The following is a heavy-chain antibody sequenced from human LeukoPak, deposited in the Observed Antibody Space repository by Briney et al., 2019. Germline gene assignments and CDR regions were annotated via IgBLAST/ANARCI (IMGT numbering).Heavy chain of an antibody. D-gene: IGHD6-13*01. J-gene: IGHJ4*02. CDR1: GGSISSSNW. V-gene: IGHV4-4*02. Sequence: PSGTLSLTCAVSGGSISSSNWWSWVRQPPGKGLEWIGEINHSGSTNYNPSLKSRVTISVDKSKNQFSLRLSSVTAADTAVYYCARGGASSWASYYFDYWGQGTLVTVSS. CDR2: INHSGST. CDR3: ARGGASSWASYYFDY.